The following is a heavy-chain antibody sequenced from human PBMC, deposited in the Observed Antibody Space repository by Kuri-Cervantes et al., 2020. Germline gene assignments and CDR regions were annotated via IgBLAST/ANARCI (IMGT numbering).Heavy chain of an antibody. Sequence: GGSLRLSCAASGFTFINYGLHWVRQAPGKGLEWVAFIRLDGSNKHYADSVKGRFTISRDNSKNTLYLQMNSLRAEDTALYYCAKLNTYYYDSSDRGGIAWGQGTLVTVSS. J-gene: IGHJ5*02. CDR2: IRLDGSNK. V-gene: IGHV3-30*02. D-gene: IGHD3-22*01. CDR1: GFTFINYG. CDR3: AKLNTYYYDSSDRGGIA.